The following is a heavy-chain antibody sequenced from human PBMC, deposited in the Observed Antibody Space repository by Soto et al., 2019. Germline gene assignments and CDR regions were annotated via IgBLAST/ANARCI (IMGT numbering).Heavy chain of an antibody. V-gene: IGHV3-11*06. CDR2: ISSSSSYT. CDR1: GFTFSDYY. CDR3: ARVKGSSYYAFDI. Sequence: GGSLRLSCAASGFTFSDYYMSWIRQAPGKGLEWVSYISSSSSYTNYADSVKGRFTISRDNAKNSLYLQMNSLRAEDTAVYYCARVKGSSYYAFDIWGQGTMVTISS. D-gene: IGHD6-13*01. J-gene: IGHJ3*02.